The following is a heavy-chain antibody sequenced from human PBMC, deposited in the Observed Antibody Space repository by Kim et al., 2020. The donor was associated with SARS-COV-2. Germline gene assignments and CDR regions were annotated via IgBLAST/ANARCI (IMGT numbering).Heavy chain of an antibody. V-gene: IGHV3-23*01. CDR2: ISGSGGST. J-gene: IGHJ4*02. D-gene: IGHD3-16*02. CDR3: AKVGDYDYVWGSYRYTFDY. Sequence: GGSLRLSCAASGFTFSSYAMSWVRQAPGKGLEWVSAISGSGGSTYYADSVKGRFTISRDNSKNTLYLQMNSLRAEDTAVYYCAKVGDYDYVWGSYRYTFDYWGQGTLVTVSS. CDR1: GFTFSSYA.